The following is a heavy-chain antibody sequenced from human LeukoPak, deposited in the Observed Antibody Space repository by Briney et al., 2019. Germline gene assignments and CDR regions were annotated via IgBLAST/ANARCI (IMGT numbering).Heavy chain of an antibody. CDR1: GGTFSSYA. J-gene: IGHJ6*02. CDR3: ASGSYYHYYYYGMDV. CDR2: IIPIFGTA. D-gene: IGHD1-26*01. V-gene: IGHV1-69*13. Sequence: ASVKVSCKASGGTFSSYAISWVRQAPGQGLEWMGGIIPIFGTANYAQKFQGRVTITADESTSTAYMELSSLRSEDTAVYYCASGSYYHYYYYGMDVWGQGTTVTVSS.